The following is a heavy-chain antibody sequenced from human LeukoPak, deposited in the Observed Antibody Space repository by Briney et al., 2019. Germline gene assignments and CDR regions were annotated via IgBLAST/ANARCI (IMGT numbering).Heavy chain of an antibody. D-gene: IGHD6-13*01. V-gene: IGHV3-73*01. CDR2: IRSKANSYAT. J-gene: IGHJ4*02. CDR3: TRQDSSSWFDFDY. CDR1: GFTFSGSA. Sequence: PGGSLRLSCAASGFTFSGSAMHWVRQASGKGLEWVGRIRSKANSYATAYAASVKGRFTISRDDSKNTAYLQMNSLKTEDTAVYYCTRQDSSSWFDFDYWGQGTLVTVSS.